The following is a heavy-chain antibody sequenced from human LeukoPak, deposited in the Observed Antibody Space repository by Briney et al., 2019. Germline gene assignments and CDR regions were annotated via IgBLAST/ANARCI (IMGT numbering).Heavy chain of an antibody. CDR3: ARHVTVTYDAFDV. CDR1: AGSTRGYF. CDR2: IYYSGST. Sequence: SETLSLTCNVSAGSTRGYFWSWIRQPPGKGLEWIGYIYYSGSTKYNPSLMSRVTISIETSERQFSLKLSSVTAADTAAYYCARHVTVTYDAFDVWGQGTMVTVSS. V-gene: IGHV4-59*08. J-gene: IGHJ3*01. D-gene: IGHD4-11*01.